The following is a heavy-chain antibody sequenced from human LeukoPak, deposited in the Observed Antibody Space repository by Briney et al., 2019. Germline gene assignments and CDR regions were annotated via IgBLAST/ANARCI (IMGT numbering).Heavy chain of an antibody. CDR2: ISAYNGNT. J-gene: IGHJ5*02. CDR3: ARDIEYCSSTSRYYWFDP. V-gene: IGHV1-18*01. D-gene: IGHD2-2*01. CDR1: GYTFTSYG. Sequence: GASVKVSCEASGYTFTSYGISWVRQAPGQGLEWMGWISAYNGNTNYAQKLQGRVTMTTDTSTSTAYMELRSLRSDDTAVYYCARDIEYCSSTSRYYWFDPWGQGTLVTVSS.